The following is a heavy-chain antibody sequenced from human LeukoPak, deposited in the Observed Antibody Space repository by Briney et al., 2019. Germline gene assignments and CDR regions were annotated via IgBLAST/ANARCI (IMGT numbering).Heavy chain of an antibody. J-gene: IGHJ1*01. CDR1: GGSISSGSYY. D-gene: IGHD6-19*01. CDR2: IYTSGST. Sequence: SQTLSLTCTVSGGSISSGSYYWSWIRQPAGKGLEWIGRIYTSGSTNYNPSLKSRITISIATSKNQSSQKLSSVTAADTAVYYYASYIIAVAGYGYFQHGGQGTLVTVSS. V-gene: IGHV4-61*02. CDR3: ASYIIAVAGYGYFQH.